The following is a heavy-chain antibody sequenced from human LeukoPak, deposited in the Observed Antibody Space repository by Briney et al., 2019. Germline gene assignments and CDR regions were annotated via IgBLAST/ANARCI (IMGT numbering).Heavy chain of an antibody. J-gene: IGHJ6*03. Sequence: SETLSLTCTVSGGSISSSSYYWSWIRQPAGKGLEWIGRIYTSGSTNYNPSLKSRVTMSVDTSKNQFSLKLSSVAAADTAVYYCARDVRYPYYMDVWGKGTTVTISS. D-gene: IGHD3-9*01. CDR3: ARDVRYPYYMDV. CDR2: IYTSGST. V-gene: IGHV4-61*02. CDR1: GGSISSSSYY.